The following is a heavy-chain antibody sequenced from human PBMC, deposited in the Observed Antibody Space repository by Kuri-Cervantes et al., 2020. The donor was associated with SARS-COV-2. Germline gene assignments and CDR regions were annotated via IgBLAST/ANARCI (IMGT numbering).Heavy chain of an antibody. V-gene: IGHV3-30*03. J-gene: IGHJ3*02. CDR3: ARDLSPTRRIFDYGDSSGPHDAFDI. CDR1: GFTFSSYG. D-gene: IGHD4-17*01. CDR2: ISYDGSNK. Sequence: GGSLRLSCAASGFTFSSYGMHWVRQAPGKGLGWVAVISYDGSNKYYADSVKGRFTISRDNSKNTLYLQMNSLRAEDTAVYYCARDLSPTRRIFDYGDSSGPHDAFDIWGQGTMVTVSS.